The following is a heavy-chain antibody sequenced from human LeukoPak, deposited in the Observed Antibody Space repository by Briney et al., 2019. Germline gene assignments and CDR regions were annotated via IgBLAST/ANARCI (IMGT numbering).Heavy chain of an antibody. CDR1: GGSFSGYS. J-gene: IGHJ4*02. V-gene: IGHV4-34*01. CDR2: IKDSGSP. CDR3: ARGRFSGLPRATTSQFDY. Sequence: SETLSLTCAVYGGSFSGYSWTWIRQPPGKGLEWIGEIKDSGSPTFNPSLKSRVTMSVDTSNNQFSVRLSSLTAADTAVYYCARGRFSGLPRATTSQFDYWGQGTLVTVFS. D-gene: IGHD6-19*01.